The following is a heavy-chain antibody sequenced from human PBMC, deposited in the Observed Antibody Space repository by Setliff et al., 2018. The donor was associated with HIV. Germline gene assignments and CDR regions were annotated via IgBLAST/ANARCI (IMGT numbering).Heavy chain of an antibody. V-gene: IGHV3-21*01. Sequence: GGSLRLSCASAGITFNSDRMNWVRQATGNGVVWVSSISSSNSDKHYADSVKGRFTISRDNAKDSLYLQINSLRVEDTAAYYCASDEDVYNLFYFCVHGTPVTVSS. CDR1: GITFNSDR. J-gene: IGHJ4*01. CDR2: ISSSNSDK. CDR3: ASDEDVYNLFYF. D-gene: IGHD1-1*01.